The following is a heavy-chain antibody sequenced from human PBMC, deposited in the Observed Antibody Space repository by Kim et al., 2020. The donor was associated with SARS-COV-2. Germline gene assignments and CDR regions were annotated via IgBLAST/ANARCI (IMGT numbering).Heavy chain of an antibody. CDR1: GFTFSSYS. D-gene: IGHD1-1*01. J-gene: IGHJ5*02. CDR3: ARDPTGTTLGSP. V-gene: IGHV3-21*01. Sequence: GGSLRLSCAASGFTFSSYSMNWVRQAPGKGLEWVSSISSSSSYIYYADSVKGRFTISRDNAKNSLYLQMNSLRAEDTALYYCARDPTGTTLGSPWGQGTLVTVSS. CDR2: ISSSSSYI.